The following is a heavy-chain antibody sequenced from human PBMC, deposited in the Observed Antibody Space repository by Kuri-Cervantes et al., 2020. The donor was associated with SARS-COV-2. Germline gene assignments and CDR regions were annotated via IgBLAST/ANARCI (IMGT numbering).Heavy chain of an antibody. CDR3: ARDYYDSSGYFISGLWFDP. Sequence: GGSLRLSCAASGFSFSSYGMSWVRQAPGKGLEWVAVISYDGSDKYYADSVKGRFTISRDNSKNTLYLQMNSLRAEDTAVYYCARDYYDSSGYFISGLWFDPWGQGTLVTVSS. J-gene: IGHJ5*02. D-gene: IGHD3-22*01. CDR2: ISYDGSDK. V-gene: IGHV3-30*03. CDR1: GFSFSSYG.